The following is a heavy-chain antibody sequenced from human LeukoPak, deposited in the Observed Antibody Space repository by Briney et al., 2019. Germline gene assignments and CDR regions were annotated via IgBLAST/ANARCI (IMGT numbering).Heavy chain of an antibody. CDR2: ISSSGSTI. CDR3: ARAVSYGSGSYHPLLSSPGYGMDV. D-gene: IGHD3-10*01. J-gene: IGHJ6*02. Sequence: GGSLRLSCAASGFTFSDYYMSWIRQAPGKGLEWVSYISSSGSTIYYADSVKGRFTISRDNAKNSLYLQMNSLRAEDTAVYYCARAVSYGSGSYHPLLSSPGYGMDVWGQGTTVTVSS. V-gene: IGHV3-11*01. CDR1: GFTFSDYY.